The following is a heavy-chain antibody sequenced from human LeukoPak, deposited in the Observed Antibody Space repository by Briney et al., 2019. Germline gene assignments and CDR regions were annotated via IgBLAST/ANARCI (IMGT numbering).Heavy chain of an antibody. CDR3: VRSLEFDY. D-gene: IGHD3-3*01. CDR2: ISYDGSNK. CDR1: GFTFSSYG. J-gene: IGHJ4*02. Sequence: GGSLRLSCAASGFTFSSYGMHWVRQAPGKGLEWVAVISYDGSNKGYADSVKGRFTLSRDNSKNTLYLHMNSLRAEDTAVYFCVRSLEFDYWGQGTLVTVSS. V-gene: IGHV3-30*03.